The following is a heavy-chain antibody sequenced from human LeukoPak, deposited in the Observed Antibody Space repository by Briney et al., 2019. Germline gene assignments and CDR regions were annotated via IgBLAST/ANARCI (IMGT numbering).Heavy chain of an antibody. D-gene: IGHD1-26*01. Sequence: ASVKVSCKVSGYTLTELSMHWVRQAPGKGLEWMGGFDPEDGETIYAQKFQGRVTVTEDTSTDTAYMELSSLRSEDTAVYYCATARKWELPAFDIWGQGTMVTVSS. CDR1: GYTLTELS. V-gene: IGHV1-24*01. J-gene: IGHJ3*02. CDR2: FDPEDGET. CDR3: ATARKWELPAFDI.